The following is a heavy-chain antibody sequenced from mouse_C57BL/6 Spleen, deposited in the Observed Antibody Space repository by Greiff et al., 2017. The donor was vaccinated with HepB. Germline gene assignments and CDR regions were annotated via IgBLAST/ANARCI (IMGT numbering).Heavy chain of an antibody. CDR2: IHPSDSET. CDR1: GYTFTSYW. V-gene: IGHV1-74*01. Sequence: VQLQQPGAELVKPGASVKVSCKASGYTFTSYWMHWVKQRPGQGLEWIGRIHPSDSETNYNQKFKGKATLTVDKSSSTAYMQLSSLTSEDSAVYYCAIDDYDIGFAYWGQGTLVTVSA. D-gene: IGHD2-4*01. CDR3: AIDDYDIGFAY. J-gene: IGHJ3*01.